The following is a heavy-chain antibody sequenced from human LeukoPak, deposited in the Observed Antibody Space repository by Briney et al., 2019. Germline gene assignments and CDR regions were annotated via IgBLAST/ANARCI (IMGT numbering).Heavy chain of an antibody. CDR3: ARLSEYYDILTGYYSGGKFDY. Sequence: SETLSLTCTVSGGSISSYYWSWIRQPAGKGLEWIVRIYTSGSTNYNPFLKSRVTMSVDTSKNQFSLKLSSVTAADTAVYYCARLSEYYDILTGYYSGGKFDYWGQGTLVTVSS. CDR2: IYTSGST. J-gene: IGHJ4*02. CDR1: GGSISSYY. V-gene: IGHV4-4*07. D-gene: IGHD3-9*01.